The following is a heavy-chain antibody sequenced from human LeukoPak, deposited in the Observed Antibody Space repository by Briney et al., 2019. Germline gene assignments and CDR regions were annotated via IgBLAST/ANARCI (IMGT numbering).Heavy chain of an antibody. Sequence: GASVKVSCKTSGYTFIGYYTHWVRQAPGQGLEWMGWINPNSGATNYAQKFQDRVTMTRDTPISTAYMELSRLRSDDTAVYYCARYYYGSGSYYNSLNYWGQGTQVTVSS. CDR3: ARYYYGSGSYYNSLNY. V-gene: IGHV1-2*02. CDR1: GYTFIGYY. CDR2: INPNSGAT. J-gene: IGHJ4*02. D-gene: IGHD3-10*01.